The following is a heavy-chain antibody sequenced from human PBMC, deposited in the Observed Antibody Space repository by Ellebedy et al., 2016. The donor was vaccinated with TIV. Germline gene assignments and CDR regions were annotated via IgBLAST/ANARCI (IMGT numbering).Heavy chain of an antibody. CDR3: AHRQMATVPAQIYYFNY. Sequence: SGPTLVKPTQTLTLTCTFSGFSLSTSGVGVGWIRQPPGKALEWLALIYWDDGKRYSPSLKSRLTVTKDVSKNQVVLTMTNMDPVDTATYYCAHRQMATVPAQIYYFNYWGQGTLVTVSS. CDR2: IYWDDGK. V-gene: IGHV2-5*02. D-gene: IGHD5-24*01. CDR1: GFSLSTSGVG. J-gene: IGHJ4*02.